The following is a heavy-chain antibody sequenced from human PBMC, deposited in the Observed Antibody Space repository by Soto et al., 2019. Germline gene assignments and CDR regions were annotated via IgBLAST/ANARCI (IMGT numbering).Heavy chain of an antibody. CDR1: GGSIKNYY. J-gene: IGHJ5*02. Sequence: SETLSLTCSVSGGSIKNYYWNWSRQAPGKGLEWIGYIYYSGSTNYHPSLRGRVTISVDTSKNQFSLKLTSVTAADTVVYYCARDRGLWLRGWGFDPWGQGALVTVSS. D-gene: IGHD2-21*01. CDR2: IYYSGST. V-gene: IGHV4-59*01. CDR3: ARDRGLWLRGWGFDP.